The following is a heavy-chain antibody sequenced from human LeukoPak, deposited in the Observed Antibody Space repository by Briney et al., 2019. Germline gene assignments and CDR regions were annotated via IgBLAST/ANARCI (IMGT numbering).Heavy chain of an antibody. CDR2: VYYDGTS. D-gene: IGHD5-24*01. CDR1: GGSTSSYY. CDR3: VRHISTNTGYFDS. J-gene: IGHJ4*02. Sequence: PSETLSLTCTVSGGSTSSYYWSWIRQPPGKGLEWIGSVYYDGTSYSNPSLKSRVAVFVDTSRDQFSLDLSFVTAADTALYYCVRHISTNTGYFDSCGQGTLVSVSS. V-gene: IGHV4-39*01.